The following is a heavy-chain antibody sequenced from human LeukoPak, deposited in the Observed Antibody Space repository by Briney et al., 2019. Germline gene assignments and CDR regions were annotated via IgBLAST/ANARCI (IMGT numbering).Heavy chain of an antibody. CDR2: ISGSGGST. Sequence: GGSLRLSCAASGFTFSSYAMSWVRQAPGKGLEWVSAISGSGGSTYYADSVKGRFTFSRDNSKNTLYLQMNSLRAEDTAVYYCAKVWQQLGYFDYWGQGTLVTVSS. D-gene: IGHD6-13*01. CDR3: AKVWQQLGYFDY. V-gene: IGHV3-23*01. J-gene: IGHJ4*02. CDR1: GFTFSSYA.